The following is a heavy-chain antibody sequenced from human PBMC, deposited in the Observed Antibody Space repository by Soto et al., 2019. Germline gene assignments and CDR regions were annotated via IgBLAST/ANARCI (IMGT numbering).Heavy chain of an antibody. CDR1: GGSISSGDYY. Sequence: QVQLQESGPGLVKPSQTLSLTCTVSGGSISSGDYYWSWIRQHPGKGLEWIGYIYYSGSTYYNPSLKSRVTISVDTSKNQFSLKLSSVTAADTAVYYCARGWSGSRQGFDPLGQGTLVTVSS. V-gene: IGHV4-31*03. J-gene: IGHJ5*02. CDR3: ARGWSGSRQGFDP. D-gene: IGHD3-3*01. CDR2: IYYSGST.